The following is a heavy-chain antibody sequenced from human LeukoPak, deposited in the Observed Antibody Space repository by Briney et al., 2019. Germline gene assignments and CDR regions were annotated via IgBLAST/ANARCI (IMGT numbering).Heavy chain of an antibody. Sequence: SETLSLTCTVSGGSISSGSYYWSWIRQPAGKGLEWVGRIYTSGSTNYNPSLKSRVTISVDTSKNQFSLKLSSVTAADTAVYYCARGHLSSTYDYFDYWGQGTLVTVSS. J-gene: IGHJ4*02. D-gene: IGHD6-13*01. CDR2: IYTSGST. V-gene: IGHV4-61*02. CDR3: ARGHLSSTYDYFDY. CDR1: GGSISSGSYY.